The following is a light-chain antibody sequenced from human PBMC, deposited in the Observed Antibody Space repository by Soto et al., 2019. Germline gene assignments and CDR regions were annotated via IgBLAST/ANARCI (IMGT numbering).Light chain of an antibody. Sequence: QSVLTQPPSASGTAGQVVTISCSGGDSNIGSNSVYWYQHLPRMAPKLLIYYNNQRPSGVPDRFSGSRSGTPASLAIVGLRSEDEAVYYCAAWDASLSACVFGNGTRSPS. CDR1: DSNIGSNS. J-gene: IGLJ1*01. V-gene: IGLV1-47*02. CDR2: YNN. CDR3: AAWDASLSACV.